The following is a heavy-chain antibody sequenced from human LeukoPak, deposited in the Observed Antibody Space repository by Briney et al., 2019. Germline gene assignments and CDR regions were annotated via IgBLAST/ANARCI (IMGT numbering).Heavy chain of an antibody. Sequence: ETLSLTCTVSGGSISNYYWSWIRQPPGKGLEWIGYIYNSGHTNYNPSLKSRVSISEDTSKNQLSLKLSSVTAADTAVYYCARAAVTTSRYFQHWGQGTLVTVSS. V-gene: IGHV4-59*01. D-gene: IGHD4-17*01. CDR2: IYNSGHT. J-gene: IGHJ1*01. CDR1: GGSISNYY. CDR3: ARAAVTTSRYFQH.